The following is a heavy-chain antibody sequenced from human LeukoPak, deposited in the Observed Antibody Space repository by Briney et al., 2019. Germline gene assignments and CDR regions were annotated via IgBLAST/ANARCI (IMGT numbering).Heavy chain of an antibody. CDR3: ARVGVGYCSGGSCYSETFDP. Sequence: GGSLRLSCAASGFTFSSYSMNWVRQAPGKGLEWVSSISSSSSYIYYADSVKGRFTISRDNAKNSLYLQMNSLRAEDTAVYYCARVGVGYCSGGSCYSETFDPWGQGTLVTVSS. V-gene: IGHV3-21*01. CDR2: ISSSSSYI. D-gene: IGHD2-15*01. CDR1: GFTFSSYS. J-gene: IGHJ5*02.